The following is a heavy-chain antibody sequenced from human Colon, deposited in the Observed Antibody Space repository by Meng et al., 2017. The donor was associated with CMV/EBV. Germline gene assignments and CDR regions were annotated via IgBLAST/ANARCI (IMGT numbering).Heavy chain of an antibody. Sequence: SETLSLTCTVSGGSMSGYYWNWIRQPPGKGLEWIGYTYYSGSTKFNPSLKSRVTISIDTSKNQFSLKLSSVTAAGTAVYYCARDNYDLWSGYFTDWGQGMLVTVSS. D-gene: IGHD3/OR15-3a*01. V-gene: IGHV4-59*01. CDR1: GGSMSGYY. J-gene: IGHJ4*02. CDR3: ARDNYDLWSGYFTD. CDR2: TYYSGST.